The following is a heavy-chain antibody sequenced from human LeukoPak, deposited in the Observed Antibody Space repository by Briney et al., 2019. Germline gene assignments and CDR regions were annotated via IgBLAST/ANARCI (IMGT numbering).Heavy chain of an antibody. J-gene: IGHJ4*02. V-gene: IGHV4-39*01. Sequence: SETLSLTCTVSGGSISSSSYYWGWIRQPPGKGLEWIGSIYYSGSTYYNPSLKSRVTISVDTSKNQFSLKLSSVTAADTAVYYCARLPFYDSSGYYYVSWGQGTLVTVSS. CDR2: IYYSGST. CDR3: ARLPFYDSSGYYYVS. D-gene: IGHD3-22*01. CDR1: GGSISSSSYY.